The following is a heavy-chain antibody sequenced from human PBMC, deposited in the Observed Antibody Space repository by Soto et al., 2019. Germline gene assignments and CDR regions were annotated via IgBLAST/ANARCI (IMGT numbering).Heavy chain of an antibody. CDR3: AGDGYSRSWAYGY. D-gene: IGHD1-26*01. CDR1: GFSISSNY. V-gene: IGHV3-53*01. CDR2: IYSDGTT. J-gene: IGHJ4*02. Sequence: GGSLRLSCGASGFSISSNYMSWVRQAPGKGLEWVSTIYSDGTTHYADSVKGRFTISRDNSKNTLYLQMHSLRDEDTAVYFCAGDGYSRSWAYGYWGQGTLVTVSS.